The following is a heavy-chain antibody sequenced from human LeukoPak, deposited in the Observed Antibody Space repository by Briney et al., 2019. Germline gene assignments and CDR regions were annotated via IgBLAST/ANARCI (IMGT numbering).Heavy chain of an antibody. CDR2: IYYSGST. V-gene: IGHV4-61*01. CDR1: GVSVSSGSYY. Sequence: PSETLSLTCTVSGVSVSSGSYYWSWIRQPPGKGLEWIGYIYYSGSTNYNPSLKSRVTISVDTSKNQFSLKLSSVTAADTAVYYCARDVPFYCSGGSCYGNYFDYWGQGTLVTVSS. CDR3: ARDVPFYCSGGSCYGNYFDY. D-gene: IGHD2-15*01. J-gene: IGHJ4*02.